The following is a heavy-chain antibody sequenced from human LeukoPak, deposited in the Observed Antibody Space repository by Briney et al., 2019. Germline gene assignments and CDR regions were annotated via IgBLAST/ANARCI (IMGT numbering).Heavy chain of an antibody. CDR2: ISSSSSTI. CDR3: VRGVMVRGVTFHYYGMDV. J-gene: IGHJ6*02. V-gene: IGHV3-48*02. Sequence: TGGSLRLSCAASGFTFTSYSMNWVRQVPGKGLEWVSYISSSSSTIYYADSVKGRFTISRDNAKNSVYLQMSSLRDEDTAVYYCVRGVMVRGVTFHYYGMDVWGQGTTVTVSS. CDR1: GFTFTSYS. D-gene: IGHD3-10*01.